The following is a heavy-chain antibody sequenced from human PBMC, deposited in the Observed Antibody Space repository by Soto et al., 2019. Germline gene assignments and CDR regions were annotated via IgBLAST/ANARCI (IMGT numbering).Heavy chain of an antibody. J-gene: IGHJ6*02. CDR1: GFTFSSYG. V-gene: IGHV3-30*18. D-gene: IGHD6-13*01. Sequence: GGSLRLSCAASGFTFSSYGMHWVRQAPGKGLEWVAVISYDGSNKYYADSVKGRFTISRDNSKNTLYLQMNSLRAEDTAVYYCAKDLARYSWSISWYSVPPSEYGMDVWGQGNTVTVSS. CDR3: AKDLARYSWSISWYSVPPSEYGMDV. CDR2: ISYDGSNK.